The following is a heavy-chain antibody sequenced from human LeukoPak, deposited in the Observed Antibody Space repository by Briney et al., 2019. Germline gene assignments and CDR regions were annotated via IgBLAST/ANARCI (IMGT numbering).Heavy chain of an antibody. J-gene: IGHJ4*02. Sequence: GGSLRLSCAASGFTFSSSSMTWVRQAPGKGLEWVSSISSGSSYIYYADPLKGRFTVSRDNAKNSLYLQMNSLRAEDTAVYYCASERYNWNYAFDYWGQGILVTVSS. D-gene: IGHD1-7*01. CDR2: ISSGSSYI. CDR1: GFTFSSSS. V-gene: IGHV3-21*01. CDR3: ASERYNWNYAFDY.